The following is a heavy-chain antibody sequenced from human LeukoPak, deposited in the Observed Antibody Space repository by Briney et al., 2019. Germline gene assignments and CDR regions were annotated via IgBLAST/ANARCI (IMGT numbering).Heavy chain of an antibody. Sequence: PSETLSLTCTVSGGSISSYYCSWIRQPAGPGLEWIGRIYTSGSTNYNPSLKSRVTMSVDTSKNQFFLKLSSVPAADTAVYYCARESTSSLVFDPWGQGTLVTVSS. V-gene: IGHV4-4*07. CDR3: ARESTSSLVFDP. J-gene: IGHJ5*02. CDR2: IYTSGST. CDR1: GGSISSYY. D-gene: IGHD2-2*01.